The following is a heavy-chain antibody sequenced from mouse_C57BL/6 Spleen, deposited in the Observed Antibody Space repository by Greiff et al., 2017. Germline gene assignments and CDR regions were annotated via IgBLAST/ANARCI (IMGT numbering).Heavy chain of an antibody. CDR3: ARVDDGYWEDY. CDR1: GYSITSGYY. J-gene: IGHJ4*01. CDR2: ISYDGSN. V-gene: IGHV3-6*01. D-gene: IGHD2-3*01. Sequence: DVQLQESGPGLVKPSQSLSLTCSVTGYSITSGYYWNWIRQFPGNKLEWLGYISYDGSNNYNPSLKNRISITRDTTKNQFFLKLNSVTTEDTATYYCARVDDGYWEDYWGQGTSVTVSS.